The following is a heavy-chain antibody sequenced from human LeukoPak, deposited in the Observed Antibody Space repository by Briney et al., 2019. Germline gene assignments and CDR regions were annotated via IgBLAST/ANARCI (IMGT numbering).Heavy chain of an antibody. CDR2: MNPDSGDT. V-gene: IGHV1-8*01. D-gene: IGHD2-2*01. Sequence: ASVKVSGKASGYSFTSFDINWVRQASGQGLEWRGWMNPDSGDTGYAQKFQGRVTMTRRTSINTAYRELSGLTSEDTAVYYCVRDSVPTAIIRTYDIWGHGTMVTVSS. CDR3: VRDSVPTAIIRTYDI. J-gene: IGHJ3*02. CDR1: GYSFTSFD.